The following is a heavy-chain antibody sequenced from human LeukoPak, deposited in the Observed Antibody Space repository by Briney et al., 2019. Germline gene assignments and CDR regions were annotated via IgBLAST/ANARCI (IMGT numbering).Heavy chain of an antibody. D-gene: IGHD4-23*01. Sequence: PGGSLRLSCAISGFTFSDYGVHWVRQAPGKGLEWVAVMSYDGTNKYYGSSVKGRFTISSDSFRSTLYLQMNGLRAEDTAVYYCAKDQGLRWPNDALDIWGQGTMVTVSS. CDR2: MSYDGTNK. J-gene: IGHJ3*02. V-gene: IGHV3-30*18. CDR1: GFTFSDYG. CDR3: AKDQGLRWPNDALDI.